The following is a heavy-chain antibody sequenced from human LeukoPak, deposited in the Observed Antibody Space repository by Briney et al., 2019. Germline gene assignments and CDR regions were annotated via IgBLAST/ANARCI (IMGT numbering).Heavy chain of an antibody. CDR2: ISTYNGNT. D-gene: IGHD6-13*01. CDR1: GYTFNSYD. CDR3: ARGIAVSGAAWFDP. V-gene: IGHV1-18*01. J-gene: IGHJ5*02. Sequence: GASVKVSCKASGYTFNSYDISWVRQAPGQGLEWMAWISTYNGNTNYALKVQGRATMSTDTSTSTAYMELRSLRSDDTAVYYCARGIAVSGAAWFDPWGQGTLVTVSS.